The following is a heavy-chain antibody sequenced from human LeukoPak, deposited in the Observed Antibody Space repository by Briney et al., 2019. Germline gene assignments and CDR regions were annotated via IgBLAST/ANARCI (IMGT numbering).Heavy chain of an antibody. Sequence: GGSLRLSCVASEYTFSNYAMSWVRQAPGKGLEWVSSIDSGGGSTYYADSVKGRLTISRDNSKNTLYLQMNSLRAEDTAIYYCASADGSGYRYYWGQGTLVTVSS. CDR3: ASADGSGYRYY. CDR1: EYTFSNYA. D-gene: IGHD3-22*01. J-gene: IGHJ4*02. V-gene: IGHV3-23*01. CDR2: IDSGGGST.